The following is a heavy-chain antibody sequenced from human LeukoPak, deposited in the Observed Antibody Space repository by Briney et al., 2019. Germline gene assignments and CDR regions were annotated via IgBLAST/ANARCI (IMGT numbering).Heavy chain of an antibody. J-gene: IGHJ4*02. CDR1: GGTFSSYA. CDR2: IIPIFGTA. CDR3: ARRYCSSTSCYEFDY. V-gene: IGHV1-69*01. D-gene: IGHD2-2*01. Sequence: SVKLSCKASGGTFSSYAINWVRQAPGKGLEWVGGIIPIFGTANYAQKFQGRVTITADESTSTAYMELSSLRSEDTAVYYCARRYCSSTSCYEFDYWGQGTLVTVSS.